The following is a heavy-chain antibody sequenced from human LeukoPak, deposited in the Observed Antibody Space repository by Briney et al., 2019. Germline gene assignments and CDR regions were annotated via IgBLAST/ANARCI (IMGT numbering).Heavy chain of an antibody. V-gene: IGHV3-23*01. J-gene: IGHJ3*02. CDR1: GFTFSSYA. CDR2: ISASGGNT. D-gene: IGHD1-1*01. CDR3: AKDAVGDWNDAFDI. Sequence: GGSLRLSCAASGFTFSSYAMSWVRQAPGKGLEWVSSISASGGNTYYADSVKGRFTISRDNSKNMLYLQMNSLRAEDTAVYYCAKDAVGDWNDAFDIWGQGTMVTVSS.